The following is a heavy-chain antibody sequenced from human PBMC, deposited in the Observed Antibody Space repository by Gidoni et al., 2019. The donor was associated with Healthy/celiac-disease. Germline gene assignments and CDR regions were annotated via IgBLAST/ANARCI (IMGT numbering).Heavy chain of an antibody. Sequence: QVQLVQSGAEVKKPGSSVKVSCKASGGNFSSYAISRVRQAPGKGLELMGGIIPIFGKANYAQKCQGRVTITADKSTSTAYMELSSLRSEDTAVYYCARGPDIVVVPAAIRSYYYYYMDVWGKGTTVTVSS. D-gene: IGHD2-2*02. CDR2: IIPIFGKA. CDR1: GGNFSSYA. CDR3: ARGPDIVVVPAAIRSYYYYYMDV. V-gene: IGHV1-69*06. J-gene: IGHJ6*03.